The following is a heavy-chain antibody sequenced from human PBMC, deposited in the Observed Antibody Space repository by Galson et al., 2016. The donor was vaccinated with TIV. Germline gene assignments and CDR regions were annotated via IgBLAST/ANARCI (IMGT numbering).Heavy chain of an antibody. V-gene: IGHV7-4-1*02. J-gene: IGHJ4*02. D-gene: IGHD2-2*01. CDR1: EYTFTNYV. Sequence: SVKVSCKASEYTFTNYVMNWVRQAPGQGLEWMGWINTNTGNPTYAKGFTGRFVFSLDTSVSTAYLQISSLKAEDTAVYYFASPPAYCSSSSCYYSFEYWGQGTLVTVSS. CDR3: ASPPAYCSSSSCYYSFEY. CDR2: INTNTGNP.